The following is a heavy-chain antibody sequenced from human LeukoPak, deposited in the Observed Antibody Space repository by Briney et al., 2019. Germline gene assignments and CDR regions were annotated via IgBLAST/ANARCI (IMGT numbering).Heavy chain of an antibody. Sequence: PGGSLRLSCAASGFTFSSYSMNWVRQAPGKGLEWVSSISSNRSYIYYADSVKGRFTISRDNAKNSLYLQMNSLRAEDTAVYYCARDRWGNGEALDYWGQGTLVTVSS. D-gene: IGHD3-16*01. CDR3: ARDRWGNGEALDY. CDR2: ISSNRSYI. V-gene: IGHV3-21*01. J-gene: IGHJ4*02. CDR1: GFTFSSYS.